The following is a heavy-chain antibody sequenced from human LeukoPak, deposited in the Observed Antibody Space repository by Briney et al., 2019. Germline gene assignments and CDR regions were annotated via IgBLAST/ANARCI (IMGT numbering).Heavy chain of an antibody. CDR3: AKDRGPESITIFGVVTLRGNP. J-gene: IGHJ5*02. D-gene: IGHD3-3*01. V-gene: IGHV3-23*01. Sequence: PGGSLRLSCAASGFTFSSYAMSWVRQAPGKGLEWVSSISGSGGSTYYADSVKGRFTISRDNSKNALYLQMNSLRAEDTAVYYCAKDRGPESITIFGVVTLRGNPWGQGTLVTVSS. CDR2: ISGSGGST. CDR1: GFTFSSYA.